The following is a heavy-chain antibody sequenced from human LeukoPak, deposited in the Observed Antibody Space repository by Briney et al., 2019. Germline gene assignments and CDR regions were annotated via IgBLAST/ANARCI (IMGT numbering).Heavy chain of an antibody. CDR3: ARDGYYYDSSGYYVDY. CDR2: ISYDGSNK. D-gene: IGHD3-22*01. V-gene: IGHV3-30*04. CDR1: GFTFSSYA. Sequence: GGSLRLSCAASGFTFSSYAMHWVRQAPGKGLEWVAVISYDGSNKYYADSVKGRFTISRDNSKNTLYLQMNSLRAEDTAVYYCARDGYYYDSSGYYVDYWGQGTLVTVSS. J-gene: IGHJ4*02.